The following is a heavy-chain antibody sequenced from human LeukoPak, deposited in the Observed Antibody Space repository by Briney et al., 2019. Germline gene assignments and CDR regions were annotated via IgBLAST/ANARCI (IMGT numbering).Heavy chain of an antibody. V-gene: IGHV3-23*01. J-gene: IGHJ4*02. CDR2: ISGSGLMT. Sequence: GGSLRLSCAASGFTFSDYAMTWVRQAPGKGLEWVATISGSGLMTYYADSVKGRFTVSGDNSKNTLYLQMSSLAAADTAVYYCAKDRSIGTYYTFDHWGQGTLVTVSS. CDR3: AKDRSIGTYYTFDH. CDR1: GFTFSDYA. D-gene: IGHD1-26*01.